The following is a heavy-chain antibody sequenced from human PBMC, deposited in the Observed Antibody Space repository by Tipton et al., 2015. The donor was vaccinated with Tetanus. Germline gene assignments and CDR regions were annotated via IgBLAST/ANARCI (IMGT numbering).Heavy chain of an antibody. CDR2: IYYSGST. CDR1: GGSISSYY. V-gene: IGHV4-59*01. D-gene: IGHD1-26*01. Sequence: TLSLTCTVSGGSISSYYWSWIRQPAGKGLEWIGYIYYSGSTNYNPSLKSRVTISVDTSKNQFSLKLRSVTAADTAVYYCARSMPKGATVFDYWGQGTLVTVSS. CDR3: ARSMPKGATVFDY. J-gene: IGHJ4*02.